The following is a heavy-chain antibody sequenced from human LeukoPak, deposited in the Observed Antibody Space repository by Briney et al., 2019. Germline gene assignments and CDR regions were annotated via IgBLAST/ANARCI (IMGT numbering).Heavy chain of an antibody. Sequence: GGSLRLSCAASGFTFSSYEMNWVRQAPGKGLEWVSYISSSGSTIYYADSVKGRFTISRDNAKNSLYLQMNSLRAEDTAVYYCARSSWNDFWYFDLWGRGTLVTVSS. CDR2: ISSSGSTI. V-gene: IGHV3-48*03. CDR1: GFTFSSYE. J-gene: IGHJ2*01. D-gene: IGHD1-1*01. CDR3: ARSSWNDFWYFDL.